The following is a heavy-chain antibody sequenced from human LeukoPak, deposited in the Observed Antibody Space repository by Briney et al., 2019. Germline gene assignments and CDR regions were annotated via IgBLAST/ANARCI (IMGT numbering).Heavy chain of an antibody. V-gene: IGHV3-74*01. CDR1: GFTFSSYW. Sequence: GGSLRLSCAASGFTFSSYWMHWVRQVPGKGLVWVSRINSDGTTSYADSVKGRFTISRDNAKNTLYLQMNNLRVEDTAVYYCARDGSLPDYWGQGTLVTVSS. J-gene: IGHJ4*02. CDR2: INSDGTT. CDR3: ARDGSLPDY.